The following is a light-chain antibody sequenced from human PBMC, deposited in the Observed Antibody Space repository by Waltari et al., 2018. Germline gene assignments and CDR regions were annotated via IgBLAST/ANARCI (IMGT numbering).Light chain of an antibody. Sequence: EIVMKPSPATLSLSPGEGATLSWRARQVINSDLAWYQHKPGEAPRLLIYCASTRAAGVPARFSGSGSGTEFTLTISSLQSDDFGVYYCQQSKIWPAFGQGTKVEIK. J-gene: IGKJ1*01. CDR2: CAS. CDR1: QVINSD. V-gene: IGKV3-15*01. CDR3: QQSKIWPA.